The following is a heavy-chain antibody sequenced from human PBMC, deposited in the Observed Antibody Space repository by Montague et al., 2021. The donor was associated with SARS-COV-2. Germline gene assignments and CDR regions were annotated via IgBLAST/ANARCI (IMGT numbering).Heavy chain of an antibody. Sequence: SLRLPCAASGFTFSNYWMSWVRQAPGKGLEWVANIQQGGNEKYYVDSVKGRFTISRDNVKNSLFMQMNSLRAEDTAVYYCARVDQDSRGWYDYWGQGTLVTVSS. CDR2: IQQGGNEK. V-gene: IGHV3-7*01. CDR3: ARVDQDSRGWYDY. CDR1: GFTFSNYW. D-gene: IGHD6-19*01. J-gene: IGHJ4*02.